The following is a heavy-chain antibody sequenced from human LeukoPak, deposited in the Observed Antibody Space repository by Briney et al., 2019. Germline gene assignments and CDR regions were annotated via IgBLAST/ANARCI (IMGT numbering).Heavy chain of an antibody. Sequence: GESLKISCKGSGYTFTSYWIGWVRQMPGKGLEWMGIIYPGASDTRYSPSFQGQVTISADKSINAAYLQWSTLKASDTAMYYCARGYYYDSSGYPDYWGQGTLVTVSS. CDR2: IYPGASDT. J-gene: IGHJ4*02. V-gene: IGHV5-51*01. CDR3: ARGYYYDSSGYPDY. D-gene: IGHD3-22*01. CDR1: GYTFTSYW.